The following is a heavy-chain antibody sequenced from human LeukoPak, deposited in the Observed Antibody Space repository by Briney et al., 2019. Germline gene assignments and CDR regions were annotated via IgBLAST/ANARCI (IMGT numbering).Heavy chain of an antibody. V-gene: IGHV1-8*03. CDR2: MNPNSGNT. CDR1: GYTFTSYD. Sequence: ASVKVSCKASGYTFTSYDINWVRQATGQGLEWMGWMNPNSGNTGYAQKFQGRVTITRNTSISTDYIELSSLRSEDTGVYYCARGPLYYDILTGPGGARYYYMDVWGKGTTVTVSS. J-gene: IGHJ6*03. CDR3: ARGPLYYDILTGPGGARYYYMDV. D-gene: IGHD3-9*01.